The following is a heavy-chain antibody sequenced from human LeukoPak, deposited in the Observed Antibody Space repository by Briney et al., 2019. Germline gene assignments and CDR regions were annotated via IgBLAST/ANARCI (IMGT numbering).Heavy chain of an antibody. V-gene: IGHV3-21*01. D-gene: IGHD5-24*01. CDR1: GFTFSSYS. Sequence: GGSLRLSCAASGFTFSSYSMNWVRQAPGKGLEWVSSISSSNTYIYYADSVKGRFTISRDNAKNSLYLQMNSLRAEDTAVYYCAKNIREMATYYYYMDVWGKGTTVTVSS. CDR2: ISSSNTYI. J-gene: IGHJ6*03. CDR3: AKNIREMATYYYYMDV.